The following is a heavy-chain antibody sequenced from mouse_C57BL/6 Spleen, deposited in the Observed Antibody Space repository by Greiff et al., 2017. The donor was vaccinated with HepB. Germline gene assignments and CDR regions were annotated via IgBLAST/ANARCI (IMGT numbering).Heavy chain of an antibody. CDR1: GYTFTSYW. J-gene: IGHJ4*01. CDR2: IAPNSGGT. D-gene: IGHD2-4*01. V-gene: IGHV1-72*01. Sequence: QVQLQQPGAELVKPGASVKLSCKASGYTFTSYWMHWVKQRPGRGLEWIGRIAPNSGGTKYNEKFKSKATLTVDKPSSTAYMQLSSLTSEDSAVYYCARTEYDDAMDYWGQGTSVTVSS. CDR3: ARTEYDDAMDY.